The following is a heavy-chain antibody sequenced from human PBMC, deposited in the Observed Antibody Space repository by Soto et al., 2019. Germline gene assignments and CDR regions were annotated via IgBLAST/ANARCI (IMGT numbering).Heavy chain of an antibody. CDR2: INHSGST. V-gene: IGHV4-34*01. Sequence: QVQLQQWGAGLLKPSETLSLTCAVYGGSFSGYYWSWIRQPPGKGLEWIGEINHSGSTNYNPSLKSRVTISVDTPKNQFSLKLSSVTAADTAVYYCARSRGYYGSGSYSRYYYYMDVWGKGTTVTVSS. CDR3: ARSRGYYGSGSYSRYYYYMDV. CDR1: GGSFSGYY. D-gene: IGHD3-10*01. J-gene: IGHJ6*03.